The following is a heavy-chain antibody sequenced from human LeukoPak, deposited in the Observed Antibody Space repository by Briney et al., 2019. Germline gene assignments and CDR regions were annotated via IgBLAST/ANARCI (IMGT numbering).Heavy chain of an antibody. D-gene: IGHD6-13*01. CDR2: IYYTGST. V-gene: IGHV4-59*01. Sequence: SENLSLTCTVSGGSISNYYWNWIRQPPGKGLEWIGYIYYTGSTNYNPSLKSRVTMSVDTSKNQFSLNLKSVTPEDTAVYYCARNLIPEQLVLNFWGQGTLVTVPS. CDR3: ARNLIPEQLVLNF. CDR1: GGSISNYY. J-gene: IGHJ4*02.